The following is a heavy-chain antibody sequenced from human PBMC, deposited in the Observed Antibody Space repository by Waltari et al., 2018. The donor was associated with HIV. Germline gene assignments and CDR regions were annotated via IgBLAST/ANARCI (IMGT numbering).Heavy chain of an antibody. Sequence: QLQVQESGPGLVKPSETLSLTCTVSGASISSSHSYWGWIRQPPGKGLEWIASIYYSGKTYANPSLRSRVTMSVDTSKNQFSLKLSSVTAADTAVYYCARHGRYRFDTSGYPLDRWGQGTLVTVSS. CDR3: ARHGRYRFDTSGYPLDR. D-gene: IGHD5-12*01. V-gene: IGHV4-39*01. CDR2: IYYSGKT. J-gene: IGHJ5*02. CDR1: GASISSSHSY.